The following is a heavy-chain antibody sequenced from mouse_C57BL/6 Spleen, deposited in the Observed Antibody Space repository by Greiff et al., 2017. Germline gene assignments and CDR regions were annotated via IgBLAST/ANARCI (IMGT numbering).Heavy chain of an antibody. CDR3: ARCIYYDYDDFSYAMDY. CDR1: GYTFTSYW. D-gene: IGHD2-4*01. V-gene: IGHV1-53*01. CDR2: INPSNGGT. J-gene: IGHJ4*01. Sequence: VQLQQPGTELVKPGASVKLSCKASGYTFTSYWMHWVKQRPGQGLEWIGNINPSNGGTNYNEKFKSKATLTVDKSSSTAYMQLSSLTSEDSAVYYCARCIYYDYDDFSYAMDYWGQGTSVTVSS.